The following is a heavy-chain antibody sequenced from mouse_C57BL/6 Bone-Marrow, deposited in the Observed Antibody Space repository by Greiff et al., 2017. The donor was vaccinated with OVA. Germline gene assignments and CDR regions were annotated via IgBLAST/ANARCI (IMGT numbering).Heavy chain of an antibody. J-gene: IGHJ1*03. V-gene: IGHV1-61*01. Sequence: QVQLQQSGAELVRPGSSVKLSCKASGYTFTSYWMDWVKQRPGQGLEWIGNIYPSDSETHYNQKFKDKATLTVDKSSSTAYMQLSSLTSEDSAVYYCASYYYGRSSWYFDVWGTGTTVTVSS. D-gene: IGHD1-1*01. CDR2: IYPSDSET. CDR3: ASYYYGRSSWYFDV. CDR1: GYTFTSYW.